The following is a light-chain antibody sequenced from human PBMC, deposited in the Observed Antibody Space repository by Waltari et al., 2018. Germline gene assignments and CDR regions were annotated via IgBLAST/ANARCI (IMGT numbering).Light chain of an antibody. CDR1: NIGSRS. CDR3: HVWDSTSAHQYV. J-gene: IGLJ1*01. CDR2: FDT. V-gene: IGLV3-21*04. Sequence: SYVLTQPPSVSVAPGKTARITCGGNNIGSRSVNWYQQKPGQAPVLVIYFDTDRPSGIPERLAGANAGNTATLTISRVEAGDEADYCCHVWDSTSAHQYVFGTGTKVTVL.